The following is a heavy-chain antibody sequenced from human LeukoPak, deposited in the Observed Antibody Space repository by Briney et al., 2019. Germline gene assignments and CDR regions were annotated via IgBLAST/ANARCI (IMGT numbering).Heavy chain of an antibody. Sequence: ASVKVSCKASGYTFTSYYMHWVRQAAGQWLEWMGIINPSGGSTSYAQKVQGRVTMTRDMSMSTVYMELSSLSSEDTAVYDCGRTNGNLPPETKVLGYWGQGTLVTVSS. D-gene: IGHD1-1*01. CDR3: GRTNGNLPPETKVLGY. CDR1: GYTFTSYY. J-gene: IGHJ4*02. V-gene: IGHV1-46*01. CDR2: INPSGGST.